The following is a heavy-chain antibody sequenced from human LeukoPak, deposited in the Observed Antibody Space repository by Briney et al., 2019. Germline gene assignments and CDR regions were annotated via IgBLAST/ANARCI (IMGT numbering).Heavy chain of an antibody. CDR2: INPNSGGT. CDR3: ARLSRDGYNWVFDY. D-gene: IGHD5-24*01. Sequence: ASVKVSCKASGYTFTGYYMHWVRQAPGQGLEWKGWINPNSGGTNYAQKFQGRVTMTRDTSISTAYMELSRLRSDDTAVYYCARLSRDGYNWVFDYRGQGTLVTVSS. V-gene: IGHV1-2*02. J-gene: IGHJ4*02. CDR1: GYTFTGYY.